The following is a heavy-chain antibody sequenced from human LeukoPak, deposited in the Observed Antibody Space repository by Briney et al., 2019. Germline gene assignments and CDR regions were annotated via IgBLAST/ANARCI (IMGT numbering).Heavy chain of an antibody. D-gene: IGHD2-2*01. V-gene: IGHV4-61*05. Sequence: PSETLSLTCTVSGGSISSSSYYWGWTRQPPGKGLEWIGYIYYSGSTNYNPSLKSRVTISVDTSKNQFSLKLSSVTAADTAVYYCARVLQYQLLFDYWGQGTLVTVSS. CDR1: GGSISSSSYY. J-gene: IGHJ4*02. CDR2: IYYSGST. CDR3: ARVLQYQLLFDY.